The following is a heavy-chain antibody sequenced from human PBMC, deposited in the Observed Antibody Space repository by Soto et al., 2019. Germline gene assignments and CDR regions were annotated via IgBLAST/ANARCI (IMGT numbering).Heavy chain of an antibody. J-gene: IGHJ5*01. CDR1: GITLSSHG. D-gene: IGHD2-2*02. CDR2: IWYDGSNK. Sequence: GSLRLSCAASGITLSSHGMHWVRQAPGKGLEWVAVIWYDGSNKHYADSVKGRFTISRDNSKNTVYLQMNSLRAEDTAVYFCARDPGGRAIPGYNWLDSWGQGTPVTVSS. CDR3: ARDPGGRAIPGYNWLDS. V-gene: IGHV3-33*01.